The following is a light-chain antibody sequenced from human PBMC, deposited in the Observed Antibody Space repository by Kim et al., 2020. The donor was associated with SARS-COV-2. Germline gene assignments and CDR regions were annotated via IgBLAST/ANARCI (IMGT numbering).Light chain of an antibody. V-gene: IGKV3-20*01. CDR1: QTIDMNF. Sequence: EIVLTQSPGTLSLSPGERVTLSCRASQTIDMNFLAWYQQKPGQAPRLLIYGTITRATGIPDRCRGRGSGTDFTLTISRLEPEDFAVYYCQQYETSSWTFGQGTKLDIK. CDR2: GTI. CDR3: QQYETSSWT. J-gene: IGKJ1*01.